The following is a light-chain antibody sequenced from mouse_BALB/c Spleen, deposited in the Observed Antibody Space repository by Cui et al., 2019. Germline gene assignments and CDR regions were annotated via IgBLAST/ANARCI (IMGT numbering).Light chain of an antibody. CDR3: QHFWGTPLT. CDR2: AAT. CDR1: ENISSN. V-gene: IGKV12-46*01. J-gene: IGKJ5*01. Sequence: DIQMTQSPASLSVSVGETVTITCRASENISSNLAWYQQKQGKSPQLLVYAATNLADGVPSRFSGSGSGTQYSLKINSLQSEDFGSYYCQHFWGTPLTFGAGTKLELK.